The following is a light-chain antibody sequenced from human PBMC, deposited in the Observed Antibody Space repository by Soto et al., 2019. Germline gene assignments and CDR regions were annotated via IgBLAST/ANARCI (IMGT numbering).Light chain of an antibody. CDR1: QSVSSN. V-gene: IGKV3-15*01. J-gene: IGKJ1*01. Sequence: IVMSQSPATLSVSQGERATLSCRASQSVSSNLACYQQKPGQAPRLLIYGASTRATGIPARFSGSGSGTEFTLTISSLQSEDFAVYYCQQYNNLRTFGQGTKVDI. CDR2: GAS. CDR3: QQYNNLRT.